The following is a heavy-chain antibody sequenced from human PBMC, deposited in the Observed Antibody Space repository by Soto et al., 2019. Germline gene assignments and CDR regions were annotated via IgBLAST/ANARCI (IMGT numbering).Heavy chain of an antibody. CDR3: GGRRGGGGY. CDR1: GFTVSNNY. Sequence: EVQLVESGGGLIQPGGSLRLSCAVSGFTVSNNYMSWVRQAPGKGLEGVSVIYSGGYTAYGDSVKGRFTISRDNSKDTLYIKIKSRTPDDRVVYYWGGRRGGGGYWGQGTLVTVSS. D-gene: IGHD3-10*01. CDR2: IYSGGYT. V-gene: IGHV3-53*01. J-gene: IGHJ4*02.